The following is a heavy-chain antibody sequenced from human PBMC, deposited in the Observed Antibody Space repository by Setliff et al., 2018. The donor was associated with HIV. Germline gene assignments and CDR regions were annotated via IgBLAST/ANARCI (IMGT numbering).Heavy chain of an antibody. Sequence: NPSETLSLTCTVSGGSISSSSYYWGWIRQPPGKGLEWIANIYYSGSTFYNPSLKSRVTMSVDTSKNQFSLKLNSVTAADTAVYFCARAPGYSYSFYFDSWGQGMLVTVSS. V-gene: IGHV4-39*07. CDR3: ARAPGYSYSFYFDS. D-gene: IGHD5-18*01. J-gene: IGHJ4*02. CDR1: GGSISSSSYY. CDR2: IYYSGST.